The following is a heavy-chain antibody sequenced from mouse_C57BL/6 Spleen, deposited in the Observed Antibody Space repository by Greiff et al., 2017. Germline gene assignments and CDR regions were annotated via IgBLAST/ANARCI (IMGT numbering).Heavy chain of an antibody. V-gene: IGHV1-69*01. D-gene: IGHD1-1*02. Sequence: VKLQQPGAELVMPGASVKLSCKASGYTFTSYWMHWVKQRPGQGLEWIGEIDPSDSYTNYNQKFKGKSTLTVDKSSSTAYMQLSSLTSEDSAVYYCARGSYGYFDYWGQGTTLTVSS. J-gene: IGHJ2*01. CDR2: IDPSDSYT. CDR1: GYTFTSYW. CDR3: ARGSYGYFDY.